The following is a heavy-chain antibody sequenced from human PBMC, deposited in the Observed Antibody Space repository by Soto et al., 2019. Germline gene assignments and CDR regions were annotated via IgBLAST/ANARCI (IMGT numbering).Heavy chain of an antibody. J-gene: IGHJ1*01. Sequence: EVQLLESGGGLVQPGGSLKISCAVSGFTFSSYAMSWVRQAPGKGLEWVSGISGTGRVTNYAESVKGRFTISRDNPKNTLYLEMKCLRAEDTAVYYCAKDVHDAIVTGIEYFDHWGQGTLVTVSS. CDR2: ISGTGRVT. CDR3: AKDVHDAIVTGIEYFDH. D-gene: IGHD4-4*01. CDR1: GFTFSSYA. V-gene: IGHV3-23*01.